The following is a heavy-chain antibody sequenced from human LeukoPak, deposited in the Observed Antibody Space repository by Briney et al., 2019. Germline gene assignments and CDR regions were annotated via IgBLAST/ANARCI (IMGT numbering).Heavy chain of an antibody. CDR1: GGSFSGYY. V-gene: IGHV4-34*01. Sequence: PSETLSLTCAVYGGSFSGYYWSWIRQPPGKGLEWIGEINHSGSTNYNPSLKSRVTISVDTSKNQFSLKLSSVTAADTAVYYCASGRYSSSSDYWGQGTLVTVSS. CDR3: ASGRYSSSSDY. D-gene: IGHD6-13*01. CDR2: INHSGST. J-gene: IGHJ4*02.